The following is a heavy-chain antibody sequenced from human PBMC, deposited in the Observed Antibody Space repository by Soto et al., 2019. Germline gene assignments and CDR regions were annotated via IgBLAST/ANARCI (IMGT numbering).Heavy chain of an antibody. D-gene: IGHD4-17*01. CDR1: KFTFIAYA. V-gene: IGHV3-23*04. CDR2: ISGSGGGT. J-gene: IGHJ3*01. Sequence: EVQVVESGGGLVQPGGSLRRSCATSKFTFIAYAMTWVRQAPGEWLEWVSSISGSGGGTSYADSVKGRLSISRDNSKNTLYLRMNSLRVEDTAVYYCTRDPNGEHIGAFDFWGQGIVVTVSS. CDR3: TRDPNGEHIGAFDF.